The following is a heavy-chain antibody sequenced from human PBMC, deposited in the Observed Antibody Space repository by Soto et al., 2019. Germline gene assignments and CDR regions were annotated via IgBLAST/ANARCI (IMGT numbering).Heavy chain of an antibody. CDR3: ARDFADTVYYYYYGMDV. Sequence: ASVKVSCKVSGYTLTELSMHWVRQAPGKGLEWMGGFDPEDGETIYAQKFQGRFTISRDNAKNSLYLQMNSLRDEDTAVYYCARDFADTVYYYYYGMDVWGQGTTVTVSS. CDR1: GYTLTELS. V-gene: IGHV1-24*01. D-gene: IGHD5-18*01. CDR2: FDPEDGET. J-gene: IGHJ6*02.